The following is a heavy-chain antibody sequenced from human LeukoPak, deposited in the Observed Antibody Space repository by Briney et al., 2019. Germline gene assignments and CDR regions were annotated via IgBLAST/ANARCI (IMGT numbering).Heavy chain of an antibody. J-gene: IGHJ5*02. CDR3: ARGEYSGYPSLSWFDP. V-gene: IGHV4-59*01. CDR2: IYYSGST. Sequence: SETLSLTCTVSGGSISSYYWSWIRQPPGKGLEWIGYIYYSGSTNYNPSLKSRVTISVDASKNQFSLKLSSVTAADTAVYYCARGEYSGYPSLSWFDPWGQGTLVTVSS. D-gene: IGHD5-12*01. CDR1: GGSISSYY.